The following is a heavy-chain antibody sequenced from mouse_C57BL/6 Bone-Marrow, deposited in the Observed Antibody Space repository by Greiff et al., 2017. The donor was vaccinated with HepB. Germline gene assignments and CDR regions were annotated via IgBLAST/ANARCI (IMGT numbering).Heavy chain of an antibody. D-gene: IGHD1-1*01. CDR1: GFTFSSYA. CDR3: AREGTTVVAMDYFDY. V-gene: IGHV5-4*01. CDR2: ISDGGSYT. Sequence: DVQLQESGGGLVKPGGSLKLSCAASGFTFSSYAMSWVRQTPEKRLEWVATISDGGSYTYYPDNVKGRFTISRDNAKNNLYLQMSHLKSEDTAMYYCAREGTTVVAMDYFDYWGQGTTLTVSS. J-gene: IGHJ2*01.